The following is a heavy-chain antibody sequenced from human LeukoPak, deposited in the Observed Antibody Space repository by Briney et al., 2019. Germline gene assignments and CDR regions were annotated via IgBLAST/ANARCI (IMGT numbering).Heavy chain of an antibody. V-gene: IGHV3-23*01. Sequence: GGSLRLSCAASGFTFSSYAMSWVRQAPGKGLEWVSAISGSGGSTYYADSVKGRFTISRDNSKNTLYLQMNSLRAEDTAVYYCAKITMVRGVIISGDWFDPWGQGTLVTVSS. D-gene: IGHD3-10*01. J-gene: IGHJ5*02. CDR3: AKITMVRGVIISGDWFDP. CDR2: ISGSGGST. CDR1: GFTFSSYA.